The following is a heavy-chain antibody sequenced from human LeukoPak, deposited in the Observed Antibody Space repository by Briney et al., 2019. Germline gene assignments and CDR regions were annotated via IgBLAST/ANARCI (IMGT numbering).Heavy chain of an antibody. D-gene: IGHD2-15*01. CDR3: ARDNHCSGGSCFELPLGYFDY. CDR1: GDSVSSNSAA. V-gene: IGHV6-1*01. Sequence: SQTLSLTCAISGDSVSSNSAAWNWIRQSPSRGLEWLGRTYYRSKWYNDHAVSVKSRITINPDTSKDQFSLQLNSVTPEDTAVYYCARDNHCSGGSCFELPLGYFDYWGQGTLVTVSS. J-gene: IGHJ4*02. CDR2: TYYRSKWYN.